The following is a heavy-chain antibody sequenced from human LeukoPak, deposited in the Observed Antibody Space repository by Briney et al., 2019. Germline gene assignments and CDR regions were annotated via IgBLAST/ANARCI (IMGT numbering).Heavy chain of an antibody. V-gene: IGHV1-2*02. CDR3: ARGEITSGGVIVVFDS. CDR1: GYTXTGYY. Sequence: ASVKVSCKASGYTXTGYYMHWVRQAPGQGLEWMGWINPNSGGTNYAQRFHGRVTMTRDTSISTAYMELSRLRSDDTAVYYCARGEITSGGVIVVFDSWGQGTLVTISS. J-gene: IGHJ4*02. D-gene: IGHD3-16*02. CDR2: INPNSGGT.